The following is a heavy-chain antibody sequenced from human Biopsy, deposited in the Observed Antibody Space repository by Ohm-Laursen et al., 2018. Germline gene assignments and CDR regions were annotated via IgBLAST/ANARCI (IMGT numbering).Heavy chain of an antibody. V-gene: IGHV4-31*03. CDR1: GVSINGGRCY. CDR3: ARLGSGDYFPTFFDF. D-gene: IGHD2/OR15-2a*01. Sequence: SQTLSLTCTVSGVSINGGRCYWNWIRHHPGKGLDWIGNIFYSANTYYNPSLKSRVTISVDTSKNQFFLKLSSVTAADTAVYYCARLGSGDYFPTFFDFWGQGALVTVSS. J-gene: IGHJ4*02. CDR2: IFYSANT.